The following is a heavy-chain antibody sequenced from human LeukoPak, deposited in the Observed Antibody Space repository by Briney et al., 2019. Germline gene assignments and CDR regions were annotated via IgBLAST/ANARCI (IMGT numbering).Heavy chain of an antibody. J-gene: IGHJ4*02. V-gene: IGHV4-34*01. CDR1: GGSISSYH. CDR2: INHSGST. CDR3: ARGDSSSWYRYFDY. D-gene: IGHD6-13*01. Sequence: SETLSLTCTVSGGSISSYHWSWIRQPPGKGLEWIGEINHSGSTNYNPSFKSRVTISVDTSKNQFSLKLSSVTAADTAVYYCARGDSSSWYRYFDYWGQGTLVTVSS.